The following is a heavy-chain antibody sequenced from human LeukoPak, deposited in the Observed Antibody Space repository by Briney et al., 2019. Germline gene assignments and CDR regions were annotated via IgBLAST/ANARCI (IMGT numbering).Heavy chain of an antibody. CDR3: ARAFSTTAFDY. J-gene: IGHJ4*02. Sequence: GGSLRLSCAASGFTVSSNYMSWVRQAPGKGLEWVSVIYSGGSTYYADSVKGQFTISRDNSKNTLYLQMNSLRAEDTAVYYCARAFSTTAFDYWGQGTLVTVSS. CDR2: IYSGGST. CDR1: GFTVSSNY. V-gene: IGHV3-66*02. D-gene: IGHD4-17*01.